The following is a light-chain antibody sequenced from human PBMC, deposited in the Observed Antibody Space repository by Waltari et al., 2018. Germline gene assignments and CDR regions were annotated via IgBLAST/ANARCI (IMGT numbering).Light chain of an antibody. CDR1: NIGSKS. CDR2: DDS. CDR3: QVWDSSSDHYV. V-gene: IGLV3-21*03. J-gene: IGLJ1*01. Sequence: SYVLTQRPSVSVAPGKTARITCGGNNIGSKSVHWYQQKPGQAPVLVVYDDSDRPSGIPERFSGSNAGNPATLTISRVEAGDEADYYCQVWDSSSDHYVFGTGTKVTVL.